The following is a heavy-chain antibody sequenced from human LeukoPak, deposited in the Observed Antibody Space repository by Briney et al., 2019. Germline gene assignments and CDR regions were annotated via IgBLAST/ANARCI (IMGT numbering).Heavy chain of an antibody. V-gene: IGHV4-38-2*02. CDR2: IYHSGST. D-gene: IGHD3-10*01. Sequence: SETLSLTCTVSGYSISSGYYWGWIRQPPGKGLEWIGSIYHSGSTYYNPSLKSRVTISVDTSKNQFSLKLSSVTAADTAVYYCARDRREVRGVIITDYYYYMDVWGKGTTVTVSS. J-gene: IGHJ6*03. CDR3: ARDRREVRGVIITDYYYYMDV. CDR1: GYSISSGYY.